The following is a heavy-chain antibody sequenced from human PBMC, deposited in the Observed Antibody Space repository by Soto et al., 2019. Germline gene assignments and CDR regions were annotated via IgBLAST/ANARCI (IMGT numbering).Heavy chain of an antibody. CDR1: GFTFSSYS. CDR2: ISSSSSYI. Sequence: GGSLRLSCAASGFTFSSYSMNWVRQAPGKGLEWVSSISSSSSYIYYADSVKGRFTISRDNAKNSLYLQMNSLRAEATAVYYCARPIKIAVAGPRIYYYYGMDVWGQGTTVTVSS. V-gene: IGHV3-21*01. J-gene: IGHJ6*02. CDR3: ARPIKIAVAGPRIYYYYGMDV. D-gene: IGHD6-19*01.